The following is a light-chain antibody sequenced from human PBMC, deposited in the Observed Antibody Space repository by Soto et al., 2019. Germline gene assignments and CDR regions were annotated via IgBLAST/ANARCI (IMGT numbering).Light chain of an antibody. Sequence: QSVLAQPPSASASPGQSITISCTGTSSDVGAYNYVSWYQHHPAKAPKVVIYEVTKRPSGVPDRFSGSKSGNTAYLTVSGLQADDEADYYCSSYAGRNNLVFGGGTKVTVL. CDR3: SSYAGRNNLV. V-gene: IGLV2-8*01. CDR1: SSDVGAYNY. CDR2: EVT. J-gene: IGLJ2*01.